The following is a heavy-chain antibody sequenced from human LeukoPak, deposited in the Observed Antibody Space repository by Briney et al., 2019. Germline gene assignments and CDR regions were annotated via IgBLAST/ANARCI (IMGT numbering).Heavy chain of an antibody. D-gene: IGHD6-19*01. CDR1: GYTFTGYY. CDR3: ARQFGSGWYFDY. J-gene: IGHJ4*02. Sequence: ASMKVSCKASGYTFTGYYVHWVRQAPGQSLEWMGWISAYNGNTNYAQKLQGRVTMTTDTSTSTAYMELRSLRSDDTAVYYCARQFGSGWYFDYWGQGTLVTVSS. CDR2: ISAYNGNT. V-gene: IGHV1-18*04.